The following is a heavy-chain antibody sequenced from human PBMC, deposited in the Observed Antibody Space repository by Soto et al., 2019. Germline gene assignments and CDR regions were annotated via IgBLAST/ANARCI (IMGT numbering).Heavy chain of an antibody. Sequence: QVQLVQSGAELKKPGASVKVSCKASGNTVPNYAIHWVRQAPGQRLEWMGWINGGNGNTYYSEHFQGRVTFTRDTSAGTVYMQLRSLSSEDTSVYYCARDVSGFSGSHYIDYFNSWGQGALVTVSS. CDR1: GNTVPNYA. V-gene: IGHV1-3*01. D-gene: IGHD1-26*01. J-gene: IGHJ4*02. CDR2: INGGNGNT. CDR3: ARDVSGFSGSHYIDYFNS.